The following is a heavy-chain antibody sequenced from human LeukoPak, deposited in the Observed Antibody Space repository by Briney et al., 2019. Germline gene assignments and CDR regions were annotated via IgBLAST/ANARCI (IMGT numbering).Heavy chain of an antibody. V-gene: IGHV4-39*01. CDR2: IYYSGST. CDR1: GGSISSSNYY. Sequence: SETLSLTCTVSGGSISSSNYYWGWIRQPPGKGLEWIGSIYYSGSTYYNPSLKSRVTISVDTSKNQFSLKLSSVTAADTAVYYCARRKVVVDYWGQGTLVTVSS. J-gene: IGHJ4*02. CDR3: ARRKVVVDY. D-gene: IGHD3-22*01.